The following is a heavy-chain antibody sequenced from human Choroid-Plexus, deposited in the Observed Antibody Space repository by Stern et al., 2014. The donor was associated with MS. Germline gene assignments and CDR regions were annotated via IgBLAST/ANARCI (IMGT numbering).Heavy chain of an antibody. CDR3: AKWPHHIAVAGTRYFQH. V-gene: IGHV3-23*04. CDR1: GFSFSTYA. J-gene: IGHJ1*01. D-gene: IGHD6-19*01. Sequence: EVQLEESGGGLVQPGGSLRLSCAASGFSFSTYAMSWVRQTPGKGLQWVSFISGRGGPTYYADSVKGRFTISRDNSKNTLYLQMDSLRADDTAVYYCAKWPHHIAVAGTRYFQHWGQGTLVTVSS. CDR2: ISGRGGPT.